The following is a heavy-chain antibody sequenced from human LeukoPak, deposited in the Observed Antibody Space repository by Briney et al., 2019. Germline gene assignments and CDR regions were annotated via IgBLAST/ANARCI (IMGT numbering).Heavy chain of an antibody. CDR3: ARQSSYTYFTYYYYYMDV. V-gene: IGHV4-34*01. CDR1: GGSFSGYY. D-gene: IGHD6-13*01. J-gene: IGHJ6*03. CDR2: INHSGNT. Sequence: SETLSLTCAVYGGSFSGYYWSWIRQPPGKGLEWIGEINHSGNTNSNPSLKSRVTISVDTSKNQFSLKLSSVTAADTAVYYCARQSSYTYFTYYYYYMDVWGKGTTVTISS.